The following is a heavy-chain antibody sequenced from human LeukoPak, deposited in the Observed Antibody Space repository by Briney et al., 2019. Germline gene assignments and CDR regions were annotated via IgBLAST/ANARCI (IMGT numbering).Heavy chain of an antibody. CDR3: ARRKMGAADNFDY. Sequence: SETLSLTCTVSGGSISSSNYYWGWIRQPPGKGLEWIGSIYYSGCTYYNPSLKSRVTISVDTSKNQFSLKLSSVTAADTAVYYCARRKMGAADNFDYWGQGTLVTVSS. CDR2: IYYSGCT. D-gene: IGHD6-13*01. CDR1: GGSISSSNYY. J-gene: IGHJ4*02. V-gene: IGHV4-39*01.